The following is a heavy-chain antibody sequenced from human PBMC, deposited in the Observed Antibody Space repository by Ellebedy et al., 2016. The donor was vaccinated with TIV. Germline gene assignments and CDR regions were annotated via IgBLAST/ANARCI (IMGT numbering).Heavy chain of an antibody. D-gene: IGHD6-19*01. V-gene: IGHV3-7*01. J-gene: IGHJ4*02. CDR2: IKQDGSEK. CDR1: GFTFSNYW. Sequence: GGSLRLSCGTSGFTFSNYWMTWVRQAPGKGLEWVANIKQDGSEKYYVDSVKGRFSISRDNTKNSLYLQMNSLTDGDTAVYYCARDQWLGRAYYFDSWGQGTLVTVSS. CDR3: ARDQWLGRAYYFDS.